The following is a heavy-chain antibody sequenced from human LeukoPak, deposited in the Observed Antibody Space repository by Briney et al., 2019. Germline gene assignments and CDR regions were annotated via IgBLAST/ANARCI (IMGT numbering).Heavy chain of an antibody. D-gene: IGHD3-10*01. CDR1: GYIFTTYW. CDR2: SFPGDSDI. V-gene: IGHV5-51*01. CDR3: AREPSPSGSYGLDP. J-gene: IGHJ5*02. Sequence: GESLKSSCKGSGYIFTTYWIGWVRQMPGKGLEWMGISFPGDSDIRYSPSFQGQVTISADKAISTAYLQWSSLKASDTAMYYCAREPSPSGSYGLDPWGPGTLVTVSS.